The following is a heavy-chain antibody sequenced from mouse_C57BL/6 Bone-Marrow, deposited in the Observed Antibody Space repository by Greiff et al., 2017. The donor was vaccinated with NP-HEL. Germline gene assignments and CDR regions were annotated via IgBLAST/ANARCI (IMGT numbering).Heavy chain of an antibody. CDR2: ILPSIGRT. Sequence: QVQLQQSGSELRSPGSSVKLSCKDFDSEVFPIAYMSWVRQKPGHGFEWIGGILPSIGRTIYGEKFEDKATLDADTLSNTAYLELNSLTSEDSAIYYCARLGYYGSSEYYAMDYWGQGTSVTVSS. J-gene: IGHJ4*01. CDR1: DSEVFPIAY. V-gene: IGHV15-2*01. CDR3: ARLGYYGSSEYYAMDY. D-gene: IGHD1-1*01.